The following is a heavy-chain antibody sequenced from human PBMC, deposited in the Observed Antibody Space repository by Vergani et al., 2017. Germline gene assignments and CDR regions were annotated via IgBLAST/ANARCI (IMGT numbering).Heavy chain of an antibody. J-gene: IGHJ4*02. CDR2: ISYDGSNK. Sequence: QVQLVESGGGVVQPGRSLRLSCAASGFTFSSYGMHWVRQAPGKGLEWVAVISYDGSNKYYADSVKGRFTISRDNSKNTLYLQMNSLRAEDTAVYYCAKGDARGWWNQGELLDYWGQGTLVTVSS. V-gene: IGHV3-30*18. CDR3: AKGDARGWWNQGELLDY. D-gene: IGHD1-14*01. CDR1: GFTFSSYG.